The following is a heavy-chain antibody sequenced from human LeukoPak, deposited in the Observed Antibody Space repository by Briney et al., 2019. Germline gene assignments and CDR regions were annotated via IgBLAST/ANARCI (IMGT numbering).Heavy chain of an antibody. D-gene: IGHD1-26*01. CDR1: GGSFSGYY. CDR2: INHSGST. J-gene: IGHJ4*02. Sequence: TSETLSLTCAVYGGSFSGYYWSWIRQPPGKGLEWIGEINHSGSTNYNPSLKSRVTISVDTSKNQFSLKLSSVTAADTAVYYCARSVSGESSGEFDYWGQGTLVTVSS. V-gene: IGHV4-34*01. CDR3: ARSVSGESSGEFDY.